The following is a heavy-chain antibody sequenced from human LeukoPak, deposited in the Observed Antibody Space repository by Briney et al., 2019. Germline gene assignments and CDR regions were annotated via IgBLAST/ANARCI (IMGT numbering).Heavy chain of an antibody. CDR2: IYPGDSDT. D-gene: IGHD5-18*01. CDR1: GYSFTSYW. CDR3: ARRRLDTAMADFNWFDP. J-gene: IGHJ5*02. V-gene: IGHV5-51*01. Sequence: KPGESLKISCTGSGYSFTSYWIGWVRQMPGKGLEWMGIIYPGDSDTRYSPSFQGQVTISADKSISTAYLQWSSLKASDTAMYYCARRRLDTAMADFNWFDPWGQGTLVTVSS.